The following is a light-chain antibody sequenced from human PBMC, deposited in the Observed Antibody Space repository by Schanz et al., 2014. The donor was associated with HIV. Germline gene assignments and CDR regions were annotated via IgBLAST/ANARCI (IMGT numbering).Light chain of an antibody. Sequence: QSALTQPASVSGSPGQSISISCTGTSGDVGSYNYVSWYQQHPGKAPKLMIYEVSKRPSGVPDRFSGSKSGNTASLTVSGLQAEDEADYYCCSYTSSSTLVFGGGTKLTVL. CDR3: CSYTSSSTLV. J-gene: IGLJ2*01. V-gene: IGLV2-14*01. CDR2: EVS. CDR1: SGDVGSYNY.